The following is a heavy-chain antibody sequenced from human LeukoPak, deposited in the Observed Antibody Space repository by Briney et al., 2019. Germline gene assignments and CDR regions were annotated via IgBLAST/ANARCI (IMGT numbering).Heavy chain of an antibody. V-gene: IGHV4-30-2*01. CDR1: GGSISSGGYS. Sequence: SQTLSLTCAGSGGSISSGGYSWSWMRQPPGKGLEWIGYIYHSGSTYYNSSLKSRVTISVDRSKNQFSLKLSSVTAADTAVYYCARGSGNFDYWGQGTLVTVSS. J-gene: IGHJ4*02. CDR3: ARGSGNFDY. D-gene: IGHD2-15*01. CDR2: IYHSGST.